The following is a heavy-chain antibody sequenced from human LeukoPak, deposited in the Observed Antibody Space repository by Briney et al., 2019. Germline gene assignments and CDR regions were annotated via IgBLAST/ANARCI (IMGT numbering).Heavy chain of an antibody. J-gene: IGHJ4*02. V-gene: IGHV4-59*11. CDR1: GGSISSHY. D-gene: IGHD1-1*01. CDR2: IYYSGST. Sequence: SETLSLTCTVSGGSISSHYWSWIRQPPGKGLEWIGYIYYSGSTYYNPSLGSRVTISVDTSKNLFSLKLSSVTAADTAVYYCARVQRPLDGADYWGQGTLVTVSS. CDR3: ARVQRPLDGADY.